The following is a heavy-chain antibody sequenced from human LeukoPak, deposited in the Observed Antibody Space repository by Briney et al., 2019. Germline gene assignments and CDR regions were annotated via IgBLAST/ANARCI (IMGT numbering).Heavy chain of an antibody. V-gene: IGHV4-31*03. CDR2: IYYSGST. J-gene: IGHJ6*04. Sequence: SETLSLTCTVSGGSISSGGYYWSWVRQHPGKGLEWVGYIYYSGSTYYNPSLKSRVTISVDTSKNQFSLKLSSVTAADTAVYYCARVRVYYYGMDVWGKGTTVTVSS. CDR3: ARVRVYYYGMDV. D-gene: IGHD3-10*01. CDR1: GGSISSGGYY.